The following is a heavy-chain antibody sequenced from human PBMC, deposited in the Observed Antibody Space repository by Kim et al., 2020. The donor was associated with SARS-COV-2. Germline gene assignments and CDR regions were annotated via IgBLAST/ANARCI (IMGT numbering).Heavy chain of an antibody. CDR2: IIPIFGTA. V-gene: IGHV1-69*13. D-gene: IGHD3-10*01. CDR3: ARVHTTYYYGSGSYYNWFDP. Sequence: SVKVSCKASGGTFSSYAISWVRQAPGQGLEWMGGIIPIFGTANYAQKFQGRVTITADESTSTAYMELSSLRSEDTAVYYCARVHTTYYYGSGSYYNWFDPWGQGTLVTVSS. J-gene: IGHJ5*02. CDR1: GGTFSSYA.